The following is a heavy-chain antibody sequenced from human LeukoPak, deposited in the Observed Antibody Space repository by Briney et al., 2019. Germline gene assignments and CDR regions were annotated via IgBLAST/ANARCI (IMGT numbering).Heavy chain of an antibody. CDR3: AKGSGHSGSYYVEEGEELDY. D-gene: IGHD1-26*01. V-gene: IGHV3-33*06. CDR1: GFTFSNYC. Sequence: GGSLRLSCAASGFTFSNYCMHWVRQAPGRGLEWVAVIWYDGNNKYYADSVKGRFTISRDNSKNTLYLQMNSLRAEDTAVYYCAKGSGHSGSYYVEEGEELDYWGQGTLVTVSS. CDR2: IWYDGNNK. J-gene: IGHJ4*02.